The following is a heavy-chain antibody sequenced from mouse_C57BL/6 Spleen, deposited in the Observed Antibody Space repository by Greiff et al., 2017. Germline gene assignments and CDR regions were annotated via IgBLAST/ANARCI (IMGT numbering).Heavy chain of an antibody. CDR3: ARESNYWFAY. CDR2: ISAGGSYT. D-gene: IGHD2-5*01. J-gene: IGHJ3*01. Sequence: EVKLQESGGGLVKPGGSLKLSCAASGFTFSSYAMSWVRQTPEKRLEWVATISAGGSYTYYPDNVKGRFTISRDNAKNNLYLQMSHLKSEDTAMYYCARESNYWFAYWGQGTLVTVSA. CDR1: GFTFSSYA. V-gene: IGHV5-4*01.